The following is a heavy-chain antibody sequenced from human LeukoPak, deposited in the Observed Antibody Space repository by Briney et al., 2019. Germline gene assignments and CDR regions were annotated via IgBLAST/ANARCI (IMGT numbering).Heavy chain of an antibody. CDR3: ARYTTMIDAFDI. CDR2: ISSSSSYI. J-gene: IGHJ3*02. CDR1: GFTFSSYS. Sequence: GGSLRLSCAASGFTFSSYSMNWVRQAPGKGLEWVSSISSSSSYIYYADSVKGRFTISRDNAKNSLYLQMNSLRAEDTAVYYCARYTTMIDAFDIWGQGTMVTVSS. D-gene: IGHD1-1*01. V-gene: IGHV3-21*01.